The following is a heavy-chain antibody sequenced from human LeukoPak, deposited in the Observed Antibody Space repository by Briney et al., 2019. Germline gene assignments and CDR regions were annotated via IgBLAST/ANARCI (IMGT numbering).Heavy chain of an antibody. V-gene: IGHV4-30-2*01. J-gene: IGHJ5*02. Sequence: SETLSLTCAVSGGSISSGGYSWSWIRQPPGKGLEWIGYIYRSGSTYYNPSLKSRVTISVDRSKNQFSLKLSSVTAADTAVYYCARGGLYYYGSGSYTPFDPWGQGTLVTVSS. CDR1: GGSISSGGYS. CDR2: IYRSGST. D-gene: IGHD3-10*01. CDR3: ARGGLYYYGSGSYTPFDP.